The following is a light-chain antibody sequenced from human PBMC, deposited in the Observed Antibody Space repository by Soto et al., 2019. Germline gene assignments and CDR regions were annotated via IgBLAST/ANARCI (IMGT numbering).Light chain of an antibody. CDR2: GAS. CDR1: QSPRNN. Sequence: EIVMTQSPATLSVSPGDRATLSCRASQSPRNNLAWFQQKPGQAPRLLLYGASTRATGIPARFSGSGSGTEFTLTISSLQSEDFAVYYCQQYNSGPYTFGQGTKLEIK. V-gene: IGKV3-15*01. J-gene: IGKJ2*01. CDR3: QQYNSGPYT.